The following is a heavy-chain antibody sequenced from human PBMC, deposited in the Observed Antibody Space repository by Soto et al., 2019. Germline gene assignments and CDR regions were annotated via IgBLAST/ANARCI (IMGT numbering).Heavy chain of an antibody. J-gene: IGHJ4*02. V-gene: IGHV3-23*01. D-gene: IGHD6-13*01. CDR3: AKFPKIAAAGPGYFDY. CDR1: GVTFSSYA. Sequence: GGSLRLSCAASGVTFSSYAMSGVRQAPGKGLEWVSAISGSGGSTYYADSVKGRFTISRDNSKNTLYLQMNSLRAEDTAVYYCAKFPKIAAAGPGYFDYWRQGTLVTVSS. CDR2: ISGSGGST.